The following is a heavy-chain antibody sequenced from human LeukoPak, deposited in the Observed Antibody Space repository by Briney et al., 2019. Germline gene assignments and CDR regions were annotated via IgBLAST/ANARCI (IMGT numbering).Heavy chain of an antibody. CDR2: ISGDGGST. CDR1: GFTFDDYA. Sequence: GGSLRLXCAASGFTFDDYAMHWVRQAPGKGLEWVSLISGDGGSTYYADSVKGRFTISRDNSKNSLYLQMNSLRTEDTALYYCAKDTYYYVSSGCEGPSFDYWGQGTLVTVSS. CDR3: AKDTYYYVSSGCEGPSFDY. D-gene: IGHD3-22*01. J-gene: IGHJ4*02. V-gene: IGHV3-43*02.